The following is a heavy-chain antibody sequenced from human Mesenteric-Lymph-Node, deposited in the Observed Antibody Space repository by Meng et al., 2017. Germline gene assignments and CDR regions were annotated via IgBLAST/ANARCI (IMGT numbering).Heavy chain of an antibody. D-gene: IGHD5-24*01. V-gene: IGHV3-30*04. CDR1: GFTFSSYE. CDR2: ISHDGSKK. J-gene: IGHJ3*02. CDR3: ARDGVEMATERASDAFDI. Sequence: GESLKISCAASGFTFSSYEAHWVRQAPGKGLEWVAVISHDGSKKLYADSVKGRFTISRDNSKNTLYLQMNSLRAEDTAVYYCARDGVEMATERASDAFDIWGQGTMVTVSS.